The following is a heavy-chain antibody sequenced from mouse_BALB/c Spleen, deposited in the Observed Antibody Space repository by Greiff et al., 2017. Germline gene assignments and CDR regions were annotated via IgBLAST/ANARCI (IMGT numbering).Heavy chain of an antibody. CDR3: ARNYDYDYAMDY. J-gene: IGHJ4*01. D-gene: IGHD2-4*01. Sequence: VQRVESGPDLVAPSQSLSITCTVSGFSLTSYGVHWVRQPPGKGLEWLVVIWSDGSTTYNSALKSRLSISKDNSKSQVFLKMNSLQTDDTAMYYCARNYDYDYAMDYWGQGTSVTVSS. V-gene: IGHV2-6-2*01. CDR2: IWSDGST. CDR1: GFSLTSYG.